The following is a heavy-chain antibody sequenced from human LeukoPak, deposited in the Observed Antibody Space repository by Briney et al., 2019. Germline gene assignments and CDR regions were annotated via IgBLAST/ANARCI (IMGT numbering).Heavy chain of an antibody. D-gene: IGHD3-22*01. CDR1: GGSISSYY. CDR2: IYTSGIT. Sequence: SETLSLTCTVSGGSISSYYWSWIRQPAGKGLEWIGRIYTSGITNYNPSLKSRVTMSVDTSKNQFSLKLTSVTAADTAVYFCARGPYSYDSSGAFDIWGQGTMVTVSS. V-gene: IGHV4-4*07. J-gene: IGHJ3*02. CDR3: ARGPYSYDSSGAFDI.